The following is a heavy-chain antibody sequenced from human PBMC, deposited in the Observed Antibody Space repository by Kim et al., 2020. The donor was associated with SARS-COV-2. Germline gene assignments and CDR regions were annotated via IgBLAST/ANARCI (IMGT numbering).Heavy chain of an antibody. CDR3: ARDPAYYYGSGSYYKN. Sequence: SVKVSCKASGGTFSSYAISWVRQAPGQGLEWMGGIIPIFGTANYAQKFQVRVTITADESTSTAYMELSSLRSEDTAVYYCARDPAYYYGSGSYYKNWGQGTLVTVSS. CDR2: IIPIFGTA. J-gene: IGHJ4*02. D-gene: IGHD3-10*01. V-gene: IGHV1-69*13. CDR1: GGTFSSYA.